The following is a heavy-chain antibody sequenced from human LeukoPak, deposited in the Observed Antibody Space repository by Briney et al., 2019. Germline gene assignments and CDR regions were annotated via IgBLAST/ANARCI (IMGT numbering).Heavy chain of an antibody. Sequence: GESLKISCKGSGYSFTTYWIAWVRQMPGKGLEWVGTIYPGDSDTRYSPSFQGQVTISADKSITTAYLLWSSLKASDTAMYYCARPLVGTGYSSSWYFNYWGQGTLVTVSS. J-gene: IGHJ4*02. CDR2: IYPGDSDT. V-gene: IGHV5-51*01. CDR1: GYSFTTYW. D-gene: IGHD6-13*01. CDR3: ARPLVGTGYSSSWYFNY.